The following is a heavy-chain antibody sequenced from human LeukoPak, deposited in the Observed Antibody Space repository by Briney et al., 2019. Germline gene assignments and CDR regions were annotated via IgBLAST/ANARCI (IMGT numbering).Heavy chain of an antibody. CDR2: INPNSGGT. J-gene: IGHJ6*04. CDR1: GYTFTGYY. Sequence: ASVKVSCKASGYTFTGYYMHWVRQAPGRGLEWMGWINPNSGGTNYAQKFQGRVTMTRDTSISTAYMELSRLRSDDTAVYYCASRTYSSSSGMDVWGKGTTVTVSS. D-gene: IGHD6-6*01. V-gene: IGHV1-2*02. CDR3: ASRTYSSSSGMDV.